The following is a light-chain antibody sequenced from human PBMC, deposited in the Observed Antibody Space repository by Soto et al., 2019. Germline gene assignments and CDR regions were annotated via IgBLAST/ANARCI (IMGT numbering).Light chain of an antibody. V-gene: IGKV3-15*01. CDR2: SAS. J-gene: IGKJ2*01. Sequence: DIVMTQSPATLSVSPGERATLSCRASQSVSSRLAWYQQKPGQAPRLLMFSASTRATGIPDRFSGSGSGTDFTLTIRRLKSEDLAVYYCQQFNNWPLYTVGQGTKVDIK. CDR3: QQFNNWPLYT. CDR1: QSVSSR.